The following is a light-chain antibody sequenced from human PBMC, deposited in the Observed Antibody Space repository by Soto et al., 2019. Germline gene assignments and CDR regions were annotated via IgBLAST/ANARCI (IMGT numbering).Light chain of an antibody. CDR2: GAS. J-gene: IGKJ1*01. Sequence: PGARATLSCRASRSVSSNYLAWYQQKPGQAPRLLIYGASSRAAGIPDRFSGSGSGTDFTLTISRLEPEDFAVYYCQQYGTSRTFGQGTKVEIK. CDR1: RSVSSNY. CDR3: QQYGTSRT. V-gene: IGKV3-20*01.